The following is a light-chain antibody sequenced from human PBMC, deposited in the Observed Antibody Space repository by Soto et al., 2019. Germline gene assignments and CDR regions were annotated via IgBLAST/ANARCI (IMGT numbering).Light chain of an antibody. V-gene: IGKV3-20*01. Sequence: VLTQTPPTLSLPPGEGATPSSRTSQRGSSSYLAWYQQKPGKAPKLLIYGASSLASGIPGRFSGSGSGTDFTLTISRLEPEDFAVYYCQQFSSSPPINCGQGKRREIK. CDR2: GAS. CDR1: QRGSSSY. J-gene: IGKJ5*01. CDR3: QQFSSSPPIN.